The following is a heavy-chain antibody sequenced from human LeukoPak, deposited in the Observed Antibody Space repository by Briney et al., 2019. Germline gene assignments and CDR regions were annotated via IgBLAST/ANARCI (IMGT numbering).Heavy chain of an antibody. J-gene: IGHJ4*02. V-gene: IGHV4-59*01. CDR1: GGSISSYY. D-gene: IGHD5-18*01. CDR3: ARGTAMGRDY. Sequence: SETLSLTCTVSGGSISSYYWSWIRQPAGKGLEWIGYIYYSGSTNYNPSLKSRVTISVDTSKNQFSLKLSSVTAADTAVYYCARGTAMGRDYWGQGTLVTVSS. CDR2: IYYSGST.